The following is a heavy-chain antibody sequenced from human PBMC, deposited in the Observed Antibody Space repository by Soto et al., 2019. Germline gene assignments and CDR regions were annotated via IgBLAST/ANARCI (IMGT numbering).Heavy chain of an antibody. CDR3: ASSLTYCSSTSCLGNWFDP. Sequence: GESLKISCKGSGYSFTSYWISWVRQMPGKGLEWMGRIDPSDSYTNYSPSFQGHVTISADKSISTAYLQWSSLKASDAAMYYCASSLTYCSSTSCLGNWFDPWGQGTLVTVSS. J-gene: IGHJ5*02. CDR1: GYSFTSYW. V-gene: IGHV5-10-1*01. CDR2: IDPSDSYT. D-gene: IGHD2-2*01.